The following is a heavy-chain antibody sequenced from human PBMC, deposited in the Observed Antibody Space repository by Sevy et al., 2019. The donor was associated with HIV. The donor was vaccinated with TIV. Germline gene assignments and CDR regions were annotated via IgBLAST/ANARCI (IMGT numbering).Heavy chain of an antibody. CDR1: GFTFSSYS. CDR2: ISSSSSTI. Sequence: GGSLRLSCAASGFTFSSYSMNWVRQAPGKGLEWVSYISSSSSTIYYADSVKGRFTISRDNAKNSLYLQMNSLRAEDTAVYYCARVGIVVGGAFDIWGQRTMVTASS. D-gene: IGHD2-15*01. J-gene: IGHJ3*02. CDR3: ARVGIVVGGAFDI. V-gene: IGHV3-48*01.